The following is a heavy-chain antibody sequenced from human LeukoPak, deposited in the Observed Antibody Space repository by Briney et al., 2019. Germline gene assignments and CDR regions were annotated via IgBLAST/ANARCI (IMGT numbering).Heavy chain of an antibody. D-gene: IGHD5-12*01. Sequence: SETLSLTCAVYGGSFSGYYWSWIRQPPGKGLEWIGEINHSGSTNYNPSLKSRVTISVDTSKNQFSLKLSSVTAADTAVYYCARAGYSGFLDYYHYMDVWGKGTTVTVSS. CDR1: GGSFSGYY. J-gene: IGHJ6*03. CDR2: INHSGST. V-gene: IGHV4-34*01. CDR3: ARAGYSGFLDYYHYMDV.